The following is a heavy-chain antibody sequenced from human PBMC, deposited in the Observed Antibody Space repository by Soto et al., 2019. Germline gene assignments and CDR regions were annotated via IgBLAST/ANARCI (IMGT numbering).Heavy chain of an antibody. J-gene: IGHJ4*02. CDR3: ARRRISGWYFDY. CDR1: GGSISSYY. V-gene: IGHV4-59*08. D-gene: IGHD1-26*01. Sequence: PSETLSLTCTVSGGSISSYYWSWIRQPPGKGLEWIGYIYYSGSTNYNPSLESRVTISVDTSKNQFFLKLSSVTATDTAVYYCARRRISGWYFDYWGQGTLVTVSS. CDR2: IYYSGST.